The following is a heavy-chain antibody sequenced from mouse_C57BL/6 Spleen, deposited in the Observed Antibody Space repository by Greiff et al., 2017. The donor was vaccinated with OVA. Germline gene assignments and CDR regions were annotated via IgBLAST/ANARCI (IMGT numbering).Heavy chain of an antibody. Sequence: DVKLVESGGGLVKPGGSLKLSCAASGFTFSDYGMHWVRQAPEKGLEWVAYISSGSSTIYYADTVKGRFTISRDNAKNTLFLQMTSLRSEDTAMYYCARKTYSNYDYYAMDYWGQGTSVTVSS. V-gene: IGHV5-17*01. J-gene: IGHJ4*01. CDR1: GFTFSDYG. D-gene: IGHD2-5*01. CDR3: ARKTYSNYDYYAMDY. CDR2: ISSGSSTI.